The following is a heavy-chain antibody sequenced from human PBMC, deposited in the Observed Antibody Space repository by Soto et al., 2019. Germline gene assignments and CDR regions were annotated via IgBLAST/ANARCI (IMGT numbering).Heavy chain of an antibody. D-gene: IGHD3-9*01. CDR1: GGSISSSSYY. Sequence: QLQLQESGPGLVKPSETLSLTCTVSGGSISSSSYYWGWIRQPPGKGLEWIGSIYYSWSTYYNPSLQIRVTITEDTSKNQFALKLSSVTAADTAVYYCARKTYHDILTGLLTCYFDYWGQGTLVTVFS. CDR2: IYYSWST. CDR3: ARKTYHDILTGLLTCYFDY. J-gene: IGHJ4*02. V-gene: IGHV4-39*01.